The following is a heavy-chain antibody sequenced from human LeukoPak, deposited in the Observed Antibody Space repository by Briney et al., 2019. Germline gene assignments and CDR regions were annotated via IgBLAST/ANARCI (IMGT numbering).Heavy chain of an antibody. CDR2: ISSTGGTI. V-gene: IGHV3-48*04. D-gene: IGHD6-13*01. CDR3: ARDGSSWTYYFDY. Sequence: PGGSLRLSCAASGFTFSTNSMNWVRQAPGKGLEWVSYISSTGGTIYYADSMKGRFTISRDNAKNSLYLQMNSLRVEDTAVYYRARDGSSWTYYFDYWGQGTLVTVSS. J-gene: IGHJ4*02. CDR1: GFTFSTNS.